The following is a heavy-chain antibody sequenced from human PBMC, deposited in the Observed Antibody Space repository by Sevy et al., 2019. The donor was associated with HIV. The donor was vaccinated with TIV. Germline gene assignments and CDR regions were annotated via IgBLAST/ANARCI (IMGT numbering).Heavy chain of an antibody. CDR2: INPNDGGT. J-gene: IGHJ4*02. D-gene: IGHD5-12*01. CDR3: ARGSSGSQPFDY. Sequence: ASVKVSCEASGYTFTKYYMHWVRQAPGQGLEWMGIINPNDGGTTYPQKFQGRVTMTRDTSTTTVYMELTSLRSEDTAVYSCARGSSGSQPFDYWGQGTLVTVSS. V-gene: IGHV1-46*01. CDR1: GYTFTKYY.